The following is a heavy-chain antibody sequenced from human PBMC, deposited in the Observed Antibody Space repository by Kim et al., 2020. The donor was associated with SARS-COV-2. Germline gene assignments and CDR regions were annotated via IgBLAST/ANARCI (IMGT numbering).Heavy chain of an antibody. D-gene: IGHD3-3*01. Sequence: SVKVSCKASGFTFTSSAVQWVRQARGQRLEWIGWIVVGSGNTNYAQKFQERVTITRDMSTSTAYMELSSLRSEDTAVYYCAAFTYYDFWSHPSDAFDIWGQGTMVTVSS. CDR1: GFTFTSSA. J-gene: IGHJ3*02. CDR3: AAFTYYDFWSHPSDAFDI. V-gene: IGHV1-58*01. CDR2: IVVGSGNT.